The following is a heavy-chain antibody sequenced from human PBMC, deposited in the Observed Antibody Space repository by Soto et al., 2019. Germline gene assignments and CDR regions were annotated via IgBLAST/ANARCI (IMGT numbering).Heavy chain of an antibody. Sequence: QVQLVQSGAEVKKPGSSVKVSCKASGGTFSSYAISWVRQAPGQGLEWMGGSIPIFGTANYAQKFQGRVTITADESTSTDYMELSSLRFEDTAVYYCARDRLMITFGGVGDGRWFAFDIWGQGTMVTVSS. J-gene: IGHJ3*02. CDR1: GGTFSSYA. CDR2: SIPIFGTA. CDR3: ARDRLMITFGGVGDGRWFAFDI. V-gene: IGHV1-69*12. D-gene: IGHD3-16*01.